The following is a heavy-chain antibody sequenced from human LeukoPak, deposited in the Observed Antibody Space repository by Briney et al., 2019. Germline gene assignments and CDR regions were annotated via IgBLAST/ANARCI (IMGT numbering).Heavy chain of an antibody. Sequence: GESLKISCKGSGYSFTSYWIGWVRQMPGKGLEWMGTIYPGDSDTRYSPSFQGQVTISADKSISTAYLQWSSLKASDTAMYYCARLPPCSGGSCYSGPPDYWGQGTLVTVSS. CDR2: IYPGDSDT. J-gene: IGHJ4*02. V-gene: IGHV5-51*01. CDR3: ARLPPCSGGSCYSGPPDY. D-gene: IGHD2-15*01. CDR1: GYSFTSYW.